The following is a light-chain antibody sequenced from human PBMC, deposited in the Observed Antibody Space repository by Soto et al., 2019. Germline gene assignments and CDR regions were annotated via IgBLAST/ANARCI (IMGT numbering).Light chain of an antibody. CDR2: ENN. J-gene: IGLJ2*01. Sequence: QSVLTQPPSVSAAPGQKVXISCSGSSSNIGKNFVSWYQQFPGTAPKVLIYENNKRLSGIPDRFSGSKSGTSVTLGITGLQTGDEAFYYCASWDSSLYGVVFGGGTKLTVL. CDR1: SSNIGKNF. CDR3: ASWDSSLYGVV. V-gene: IGLV1-51*02.